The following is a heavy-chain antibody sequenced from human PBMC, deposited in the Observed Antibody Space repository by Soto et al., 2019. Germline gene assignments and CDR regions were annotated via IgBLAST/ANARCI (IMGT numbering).Heavy chain of an antibody. CDR1: GYSFTSYW. CDR2: IDPSDSYT. Sequence: LRWSLKLSSKGFGYSFTSYWISWVRQMPGKGLEWMGRIDPSDSYTNYSPSFQGHVTISADKSISTAYLQWSSLKASDTAMYYCARTDSGSYQDAFDIWGQGTMVTV. V-gene: IGHV5-10-1*01. J-gene: IGHJ3*02. D-gene: IGHD1-26*01. CDR3: ARTDSGSYQDAFDI.